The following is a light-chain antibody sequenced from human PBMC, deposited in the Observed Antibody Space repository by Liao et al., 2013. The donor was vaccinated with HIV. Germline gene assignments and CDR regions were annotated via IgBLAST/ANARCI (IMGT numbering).Light chain of an antibody. CDR1: KLGDKA. CDR3: QVWDRFSSFV. V-gene: IGLV3-1*01. Sequence: SYELTQPPSVSVSPGQTAIISCSGDKLGDKAACWYQQKPGQSPILVIYQDTHRPSGIPERFSGSNSGNTATLTISGTQPLDEADYYCQVWDRFSSFVFGTGTKVTVL. CDR2: QDT. J-gene: IGLJ1*01.